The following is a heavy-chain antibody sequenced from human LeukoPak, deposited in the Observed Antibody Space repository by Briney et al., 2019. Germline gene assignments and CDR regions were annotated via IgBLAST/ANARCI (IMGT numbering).Heavy chain of an antibody. CDR3: ARKKPTALRNNWFDT. CDR1: GYRSNNYW. Sequence: GESLKISCKGYGYRSNNYWIVWVRQMPGKGLEWVGIFYFGDSAVRDSEVRYSPSFEGQVTISGDKSISTTYLEWGSLKASDTAIYYCARKKPTALRNNWFDTWGQGTLVTVSS. D-gene: IGHD4-11*01. J-gene: IGHJ5*02. V-gene: IGHV5-51*01. CDR2: FYFGDSAVRDSEV.